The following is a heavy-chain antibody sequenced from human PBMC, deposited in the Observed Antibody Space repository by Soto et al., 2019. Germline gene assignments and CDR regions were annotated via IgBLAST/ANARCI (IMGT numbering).Heavy chain of an antibody. D-gene: IGHD4-17*01. CDR2: IYYSGST. CDR1: GGSISSGGYY. CDR3: ARVLEGYGGNSEWFDP. Sequence: SETLSLTCTVSGGSISSGGYYWSWIRQHPGKGLEWIGYIYYSGSTYYNPSLKSRVTISVDTSKNQFSLKLSSVTAADTAVYYCARVLEGYGGNSEWFDPWGQGTLVTVSS. J-gene: IGHJ5*02. V-gene: IGHV4-31*03.